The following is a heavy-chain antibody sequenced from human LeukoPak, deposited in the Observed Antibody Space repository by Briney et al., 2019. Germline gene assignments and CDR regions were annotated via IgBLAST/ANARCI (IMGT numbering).Heavy chain of an antibody. CDR2: INPNSGGT. D-gene: IGHD5-18*01. Sequence: ASVKVSCKASGYTFTGYYMHWVRQAPGQGLEWMGWINPNSGGTNYAQKFQGRVTITRNTSISTAYMELSSLRSEDTAVYYCARGGYSYGLGALYYYYMDVWGKGTTVTVSS. CDR3: ARGGYSYGLGALYYYYMDV. CDR1: GYTFTGYY. J-gene: IGHJ6*03. V-gene: IGHV1-2*02.